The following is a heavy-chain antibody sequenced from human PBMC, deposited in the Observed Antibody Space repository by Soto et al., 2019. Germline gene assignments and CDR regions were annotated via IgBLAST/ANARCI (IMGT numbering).Heavy chain of an antibody. V-gene: IGHV3-74*01. J-gene: IGHJ5*02. CDR2: INTDGSNT. Sequence: ESLRLSCAASGLTFNRYWMHWVRHAPGKGLVWVSHINTDGSNTNYADSVKGRFTISRDNAKSTLFLQMNSLRDEDTAVYYCAREFCSGGNCYTYYFDPWGQGIPVTVSS. CDR3: AREFCSGGNCYTYYFDP. CDR1: GLTFNRYW. D-gene: IGHD2-15*01.